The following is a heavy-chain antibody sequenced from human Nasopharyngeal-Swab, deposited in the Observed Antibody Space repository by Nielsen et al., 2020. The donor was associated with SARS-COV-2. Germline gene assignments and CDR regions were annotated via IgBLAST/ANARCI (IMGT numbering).Heavy chain of an antibody. V-gene: IGHV1-18*01. D-gene: IGHD3-22*01. CDR3: ARDYYDSSGYYYDAFDI. J-gene: IGHJ3*02. CDR2: ISAYNGNT. Sequence: WGRQAPGQGLEWMGWISAYNGNTNYAQKHQGRVTMTTDTSTSTAYMELRSLRSDDTAVYYCARDYYDSSGYYYDAFDIWGQGTMVTVSS.